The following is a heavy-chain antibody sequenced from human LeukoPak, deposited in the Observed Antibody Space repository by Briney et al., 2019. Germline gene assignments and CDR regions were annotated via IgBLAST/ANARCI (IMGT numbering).Heavy chain of an antibody. CDR2: INHSGST. CDR1: AFTFSNYA. D-gene: IGHD1-1*01. V-gene: IGHV4-34*01. J-gene: IGHJ4*02. CDR3: ARSRTPRYFDY. Sequence: PGGSLRLSCVASAFTFSNYAMNWVRQPPGKGLEWIGEINHSGSTNYNPSLKSRVTISVDTSKNQFSLKLSSVTAADTAVYYCARSRTPRYFDYWGQGTLVTVSS.